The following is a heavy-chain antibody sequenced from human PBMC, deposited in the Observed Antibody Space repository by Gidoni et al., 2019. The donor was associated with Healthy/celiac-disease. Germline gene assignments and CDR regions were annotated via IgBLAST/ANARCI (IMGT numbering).Heavy chain of an antibody. D-gene: IGHD3-22*01. Sequence: QLQLQESGPGLVKPSQTLSLTCTVSGGSISSSSYYWGWIRQPPGKGLEWIGSIYYSGSTYYNPSLKSRVTISVDTSKNQFSLKLSSVTAADTAVYYCARRDRYYDSSGYVDAFDIWGQGTMVTVSS. CDR1: GGSISSSSYY. CDR2: IYYSGST. V-gene: IGHV4-39*01. CDR3: ARRDRYYDSSGYVDAFDI. J-gene: IGHJ3*02.